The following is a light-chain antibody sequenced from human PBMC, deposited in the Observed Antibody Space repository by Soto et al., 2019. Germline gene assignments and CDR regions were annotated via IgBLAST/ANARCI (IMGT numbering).Light chain of an antibody. V-gene: IGKV2-30*01. CDR1: QSIVYYDGTIL. CDR2: RVS. Sequence: DVVMTQSPLSLPVTLGQPASVSCRSSQSIVYYDGTILLNWFHQRPGHSPRRLIHRVSNGDSGGLDRFSGSGSGTDFTLTISSVEADDVGIYYCMQGTHWPWTFGQGTKVEI. J-gene: IGKJ1*01. CDR3: MQGTHWPWT.